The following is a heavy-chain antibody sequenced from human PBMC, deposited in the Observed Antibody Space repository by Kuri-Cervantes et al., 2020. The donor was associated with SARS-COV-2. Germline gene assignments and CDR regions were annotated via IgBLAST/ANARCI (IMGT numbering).Heavy chain of an antibody. CDR2: ISNDASNK. CDR1: GFTFSSYA. D-gene: IGHD5-24*01. Sequence: GGSLRLSCAASGFTFSSYAMYWVRQAPGKGLEWVAFISNDASNKYYTDSVKGRFTISRDNSKNTLYLQMNSLRAEDTAVYYCARDPDGYIPNDAFDIWGQGTMVTVSS. J-gene: IGHJ3*02. V-gene: IGHV3-30*04. CDR3: ARDPDGYIPNDAFDI.